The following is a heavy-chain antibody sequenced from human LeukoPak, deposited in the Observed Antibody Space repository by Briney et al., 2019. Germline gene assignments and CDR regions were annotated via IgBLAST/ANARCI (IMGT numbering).Heavy chain of an antibody. V-gene: IGHV3-23*01. Sequence: GGSLRLSCAASGFTFSSYAMSWVRQAPGKGLEWVSAISGSGGSTYYADSVKGRFTISRDNSKNTLYLQMNSPRAEDTAVYYCAKGPSYSYGYFDYWGRGTLVTVSS. CDR3: AKGPSYSYGYFDY. CDR1: GFTFSSYA. CDR2: ISGSGGST. D-gene: IGHD5-18*01. J-gene: IGHJ4*02.